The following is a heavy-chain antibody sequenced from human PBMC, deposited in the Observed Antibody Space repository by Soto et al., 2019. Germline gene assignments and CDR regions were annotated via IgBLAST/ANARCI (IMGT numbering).Heavy chain of an antibody. CDR1: GFTFSSYG. Sequence: GGSLRLSCAASGFTFSSYGRHWVRQAPGKGLEWVAVISYDGSNKYYADSVKGRFTISRDNSKNTIYMQMNSLRADDTAVYYCARNYFGSGGYYNPYWGQGTLVTVSS. D-gene: IGHD3-10*01. CDR3: ARNYFGSGGYYNPY. J-gene: IGHJ4*02. CDR2: ISYDGSNK. V-gene: IGHV3-30*03.